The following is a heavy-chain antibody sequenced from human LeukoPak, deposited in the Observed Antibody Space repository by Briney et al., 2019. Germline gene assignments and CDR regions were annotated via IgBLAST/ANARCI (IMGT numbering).Heavy chain of an antibody. CDR3: ARVNRRAYYDFWSGYEIDY. V-gene: IGHV1-2*02. CDR1: GGTFSSYA. D-gene: IGHD3-3*01. CDR2: INPNSGGT. Sequence: GASVKVSCKASGGTFSSYAISWVRQAPGQGLEWMGWINPNSGGTNYAQKFQGRVTMTRDTSISTAYMELSRLRSDDTAVYYCARVNRRAYYDFWSGYEIDYWGQGTLVTVSS. J-gene: IGHJ4*02.